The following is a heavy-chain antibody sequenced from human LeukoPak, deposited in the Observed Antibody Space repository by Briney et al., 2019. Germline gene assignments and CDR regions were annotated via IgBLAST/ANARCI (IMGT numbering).Heavy chain of an antibody. J-gene: IGHJ6*02. V-gene: IGHV1-2*02. CDR3: ARDWRIGYCSGGSCSGMDV. D-gene: IGHD2-15*01. Sequence: GASVKVSCKASGYTFTGYYMHWVRQAPGQGLEWMGWINPNSGGTNYAQKFQGRVTMTRDTSISTAYMELSRLRSDDTAVYYCARDWRIGYCSGGSCSGMDVWGQGTTVTVS. CDR1: GYTFTGYY. CDR2: INPNSGGT.